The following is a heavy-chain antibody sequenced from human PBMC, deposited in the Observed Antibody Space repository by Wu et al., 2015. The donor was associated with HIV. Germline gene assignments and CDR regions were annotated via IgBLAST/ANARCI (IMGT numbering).Heavy chain of an antibody. D-gene: IGHD5-12*01. CDR2: IIPIFGTA. J-gene: IGHJ6*01. CDR1: GGTFSSYA. CDR3: AINTDSVATSLYSLGV. V-gene: IGHV1-69*05. Sequence: QVHLVQSGAEVKKPRSSVKVSCKASGGTFSSYAISWVRQAPGQGLEWMGGIIPIFGTANYAQKFQGRVTITTDESTSTAYMELSSLRSEDTAVYYCAINTDSVATSLYSLGVWGQGTVVTVSS.